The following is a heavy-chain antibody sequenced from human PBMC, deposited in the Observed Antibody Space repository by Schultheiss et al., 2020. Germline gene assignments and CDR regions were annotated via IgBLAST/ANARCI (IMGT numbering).Heavy chain of an antibody. V-gene: IGHV4-34*01. CDR2: INHSGST. CDR1: GGSFSGYY. J-gene: IGHJ4*02. D-gene: IGHD6-19*01. Sequence: SQTLSLTCAVYGGSFSGYYWSWIRQPPGKGLEWIGEINHSGSTNYNPSLKSRVTISVDTSKNQFSLKLSSVTAADTAVYYCARGRSSGWYYWGQETLVTVSS. CDR3: ARGRSSGWYY.